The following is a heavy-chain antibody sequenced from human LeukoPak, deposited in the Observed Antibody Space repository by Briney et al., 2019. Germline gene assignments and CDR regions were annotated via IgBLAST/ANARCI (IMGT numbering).Heavy chain of an antibody. CDR3: ARDPTGRDYYGSGPGWYFDY. CDR2: INPSGGST. J-gene: IGHJ4*02. CDR1: GYTFTSYY. V-gene: IGHV1-46*01. Sequence: ASVEVSCKASGYTFTSYYMHWVRQAPGQGLEWMGIINPSGGSTSYAQKFQGRVTMTRDTSTSTVYMELSSLRSEDTAVYYCARDPTGRDYYGSGPGWYFDYWGQGTLVTVSS. D-gene: IGHD3-10*01.